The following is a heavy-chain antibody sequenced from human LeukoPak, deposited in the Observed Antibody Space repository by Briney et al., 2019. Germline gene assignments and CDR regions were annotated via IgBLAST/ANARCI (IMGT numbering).Heavy chain of an antibody. Sequence: GGSLRLSCAASGFTFSSYEMNWVRQAPGKGLEWVSYITTSGRTIYYADSVKGRFTISRDNAKNSLYLQMNSLRAEDTAVYYCARGEDYGTNSCDYWGQGTLVTVSS. J-gene: IGHJ4*02. D-gene: IGHD4-17*01. CDR1: GFTFSSYE. V-gene: IGHV3-48*03. CDR2: ITTSGRTI. CDR3: ARGEDYGTNSCDY.